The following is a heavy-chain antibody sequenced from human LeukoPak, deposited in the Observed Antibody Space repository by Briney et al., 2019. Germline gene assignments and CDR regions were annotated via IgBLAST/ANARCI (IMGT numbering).Heavy chain of an antibody. V-gene: IGHV3-7*01. D-gene: IGHD3-10*02. CDR2: MNQDGSGK. CDR3: AELGITMIGGV. Sequence: GESLRLSCAASGFTFSNYWMTWVRQAPGKGLEWVANMNQDGSGKYYVDSAKGRFAISRDNAKNSLYLQMNSLRAEDTAVYYCAELGITMIGGVWGKGTTVTISS. CDR1: GFTFSNYW. J-gene: IGHJ6*04.